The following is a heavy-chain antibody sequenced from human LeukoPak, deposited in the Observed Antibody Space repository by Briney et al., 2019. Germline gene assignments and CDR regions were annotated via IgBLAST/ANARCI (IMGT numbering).Heavy chain of an antibody. Sequence: GGSLRLSCAASGFTFSSYEMNWVRQAPGKGLEWVSYISSGGSTIYYADSVKGRFTISRDNAKNSLYLQMNSLRAEDTAVYYCARDGVVVPAAIYNYYYGMDVWGKGTTVTVSS. CDR3: ARDGVVVPAAIYNYYYGMDV. D-gene: IGHD2-2*01. J-gene: IGHJ6*04. V-gene: IGHV3-48*03. CDR1: GFTFSSYE. CDR2: ISSGGSTI.